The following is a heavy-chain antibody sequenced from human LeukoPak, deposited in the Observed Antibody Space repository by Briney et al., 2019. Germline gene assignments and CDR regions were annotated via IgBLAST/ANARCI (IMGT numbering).Heavy chain of an antibody. CDR1: GYTFTGYY. CDR2: MNPNSGNT. V-gene: IGHV1-8*02. CDR3: ARSRIVVVPAATTGYYGMDV. J-gene: IGHJ6*02. D-gene: IGHD2-2*01. Sequence: GASVKVSCKASGYTFTGYYMHWVRQATGQGLEWMGWMNPNSGNTGYAQKFQGRVTMTRNTSISTAYMELSSLRSEDTAVYYCARSRIVVVPAATTGYYGMDVWGQGTTVTVSS.